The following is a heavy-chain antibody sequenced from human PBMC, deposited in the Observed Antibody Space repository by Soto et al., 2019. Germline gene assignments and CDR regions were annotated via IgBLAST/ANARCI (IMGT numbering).Heavy chain of an antibody. V-gene: IGHV1-24*01. J-gene: IGHJ4*02. CDR2: FDPEDGET. D-gene: IGHD3-22*01. CDR3: ATSRFVLSYDSSGYHTY. Sequence: ASVKVSCKVSGYTLTELSMHWVRQAPGKGLEWMGGFDPEDGETIYAQKFQGRVTMTEDTSTDTAYMELSSLRSEDTAVYYCATSRFVLSYDSSGYHTYWGQGTLVSVSS. CDR1: GYTLTELS.